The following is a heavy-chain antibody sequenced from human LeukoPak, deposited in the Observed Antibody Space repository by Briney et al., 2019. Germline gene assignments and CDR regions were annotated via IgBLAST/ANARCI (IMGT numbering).Heavy chain of an antibody. CDR3: ARGIQQSYFWDF. J-gene: IGHJ4*02. V-gene: IGHV3-33*01. CDR2: VWFDGNYQ. D-gene: IGHD5-18*01. CDR1: GFTFSIYA. Sequence: GRSLRLSCAASGFTFSIYAIHWVRQAPGKGLEWVAVVWFDGNYQDYADSVKGRFTVSRDNFKNTVYLQMNSLRADDTAVYYCARGIQQSYFWDFWGQGTLVTVSS.